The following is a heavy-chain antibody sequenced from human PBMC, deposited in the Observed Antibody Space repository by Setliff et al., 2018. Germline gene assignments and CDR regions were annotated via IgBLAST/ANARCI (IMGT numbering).Heavy chain of an antibody. D-gene: IGHD3-10*01. CDR3: ARGSEFYYGSGTIDL. CDR2: INHSGST. CDR1: GASISSSSVNNF. Sequence: SETLSLTCTVSGASISSSSVNNFWTWIRQSPGKGLEWIGEINHSGSTNYNPSLKSRVTISVDTSKNQFSLKLSSVTAADTAIYYCARGSEFYYGSGTIDLWGQGTLVTVSS. V-gene: IGHV4-61*01. J-gene: IGHJ5*02.